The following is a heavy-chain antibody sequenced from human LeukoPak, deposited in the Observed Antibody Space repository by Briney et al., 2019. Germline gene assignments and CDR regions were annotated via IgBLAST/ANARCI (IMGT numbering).Heavy chain of an antibody. Sequence: GGSLRLSCAASGFTFSSYAMSWVRQAPGKGLEWVSAVTGSGGSLHYADSVKGRFTISRDNSKSTLYLQMDSLRAEDTAVYYCAKDQRMVRGPKDAWGLGTLVTVSS. CDR1: GFTFSSYA. J-gene: IGHJ5*02. V-gene: IGHV3-23*01. CDR2: VTGSGGSL. D-gene: IGHD3-10*01. CDR3: AKDQRMVRGPKDA.